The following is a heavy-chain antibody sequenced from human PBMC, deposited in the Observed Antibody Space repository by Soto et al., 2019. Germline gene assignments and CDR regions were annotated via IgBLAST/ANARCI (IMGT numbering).Heavy chain of an antibody. J-gene: IGHJ6*02. Sequence: RASVKVSCKASGYTFTSYGISWVRQAPGQGLEWMGWISAYNGNTNYAQKLQGRVTMTTDTSTSTAYMELRSLRSDDTAVYYCARDWGYFDQGVGEYYYYGMDVWGQGTTVTVSS. CDR3: ARDWGYFDQGVGEYYYYGMDV. D-gene: IGHD3-9*01. CDR1: GYTFTSYG. CDR2: ISAYNGNT. V-gene: IGHV1-18*01.